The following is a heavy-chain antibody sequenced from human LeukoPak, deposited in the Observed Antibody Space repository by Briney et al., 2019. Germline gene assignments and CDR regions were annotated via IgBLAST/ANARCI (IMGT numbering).Heavy chain of an antibody. CDR1: GYTFTGYY. CDR3: ARGYCSSTSCPTDPNWFDP. Sequence: ASVKVSCKASGYTFTGYYMHWVRQAPGQGLEWMGRINPNSGGTNYAQKFQGRVTMTRDTSISTAYMELSRLRSDDTAVYYCARGYCSSTSCPTDPNWFDPWGQGTLVTVSS. V-gene: IGHV1-2*06. J-gene: IGHJ5*02. D-gene: IGHD2-2*01. CDR2: INPNSGGT.